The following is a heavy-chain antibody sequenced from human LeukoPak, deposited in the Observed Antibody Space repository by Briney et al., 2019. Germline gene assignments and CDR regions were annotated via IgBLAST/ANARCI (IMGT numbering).Heavy chain of an antibody. V-gene: IGHV3-53*01. CDR2: IYSGSNT. Sequence: PGGSLRLSCAASGFTVSGNYMSWVRQAPGEGLEWVSLIYSGSNTYYADSVKGRFTISRDNSKNTLYLQMNTVRAEDTAMYYCAKELRGIQLWGEGKYAFDIWGQGTMVTVSS. D-gene: IGHD5-18*01. J-gene: IGHJ3*02. CDR1: GFTVSGNY. CDR3: AKELRGIQLWGEGKYAFDI.